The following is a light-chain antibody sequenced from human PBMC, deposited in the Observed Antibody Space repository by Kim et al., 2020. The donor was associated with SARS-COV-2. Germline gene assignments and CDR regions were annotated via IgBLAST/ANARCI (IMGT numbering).Light chain of an antibody. CDR2: KAS. CDR1: QSIHIW. V-gene: IGKV1-5*03. CDR3: QQYDVHPET. Sequence: ASVGDRVTISCRASQSIHIWLAWVQQKPGKAPRVLMYKASALESGVPSRFIGSGSGTEFTLTISSLQPDDSATYYCQQYDVHPETFGQGTKVDIK. J-gene: IGKJ1*01.